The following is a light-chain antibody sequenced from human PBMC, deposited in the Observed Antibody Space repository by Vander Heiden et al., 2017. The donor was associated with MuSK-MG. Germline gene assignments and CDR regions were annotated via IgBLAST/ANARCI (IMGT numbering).Light chain of an antibody. Sequence: DIVMTQSPDALAASLGERATINCKSSQSVLSTSNKKDYLAWYQQRPGQPPKLLLYWASTRESGVPDRFIGGGSGTDFTLTISSLQAEDVAVYYCQQHYTAPLTFGPGTKVDIK. CDR2: WAS. CDR1: QSVLSTSNKKDY. V-gene: IGKV4-1*01. CDR3: QQHYTAPLT. J-gene: IGKJ3*01.